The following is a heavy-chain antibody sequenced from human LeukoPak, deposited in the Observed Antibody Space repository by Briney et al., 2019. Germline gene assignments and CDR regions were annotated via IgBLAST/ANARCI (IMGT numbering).Heavy chain of an antibody. D-gene: IGHD3-22*01. CDR2: IWYSQST. V-gene: IGHV4-61*01. CDR3: ARVSVGYDSSAQGYYGMDV. J-gene: IGHJ6*02. CDR1: GDSVSGISVY. Sequence: ETLSLTCTVSGDSVSGISVYWSWIPQPPGKELQYIGYIWYSQSTNYNPSLKSRITRSVDTSKNQFSLKLSSVTAADTAVYYCARVSVGYDSSAQGYYGMDVWGQGTTVTVSS.